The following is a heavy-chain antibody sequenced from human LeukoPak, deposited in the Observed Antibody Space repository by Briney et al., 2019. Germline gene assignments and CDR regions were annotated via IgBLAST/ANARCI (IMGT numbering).Heavy chain of an antibody. V-gene: IGHV1-69*05. CDR2: IIPIFGTT. D-gene: IGHD2-2*02. J-gene: IGHJ6*03. CDR1: GGTFSSYA. CDR3: AGGNTSSYYYMDV. Sequence: SSVNVSCKASGGTFSSYAISWVRQAPGQGLEWMGGIIPIFGTTNYAQKFQGRVTITTDESTSTAYMKLSSLRSADTAVYYCAGGNTSSYYYMDVWGKGTTVTVSS.